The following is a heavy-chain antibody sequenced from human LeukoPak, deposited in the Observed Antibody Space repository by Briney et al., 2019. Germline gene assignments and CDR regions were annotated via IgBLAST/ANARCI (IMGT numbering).Heavy chain of an antibody. CDR3: ARTVAGRGHAPFDP. J-gene: IGHJ5*02. CDR2: IYYSGST. Sequence: PSETLSLTCTVSGGSISSYYWSWIRQPPGKGLEWIGYIYYSGSTNYNPSLKSRVTISVDTSKNQFSLKLSSVTTADTAVYYWARTVAGRGHAPFDPWGQGTLVTASS. D-gene: IGHD6-19*01. V-gene: IGHV4-59*01. CDR1: GGSISSYY.